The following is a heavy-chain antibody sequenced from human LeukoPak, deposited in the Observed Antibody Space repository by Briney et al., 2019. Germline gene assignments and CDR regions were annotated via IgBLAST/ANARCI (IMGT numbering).Heavy chain of an antibody. CDR3: ARVPLPEQQLVLEYSSGWYDY. CDR2: INSDGSST. Sequence: GGSLRLSCAASGFTFSSYWMHWVRQAPGKGLVWVSRINSDGSSTSYADSVKGRFTISRDNAKNTLYLQMDSLRAEDTAVYYCARVPLPEQQLVLEYSSGWYDYWGQGTLVTVSS. V-gene: IGHV3-74*01. CDR1: GFTFSSYW. D-gene: IGHD6-19*01. J-gene: IGHJ4*02.